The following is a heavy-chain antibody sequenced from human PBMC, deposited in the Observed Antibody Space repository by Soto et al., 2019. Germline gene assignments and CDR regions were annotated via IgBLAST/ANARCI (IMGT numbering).Heavy chain of an antibody. CDR1: GFTFSSYA. CDR2: ISGSGGST. V-gene: IGHV3-23*01. J-gene: IGHJ3*02. D-gene: IGHD6-13*01. Sequence: PGGSLRLSCAASGFTFSSYAMSWVRQAPGKGLEWVSAISGSGGSTYYADSVKGRFTISRDNSKNTLYLQMNSLRAEDTAVYYCAKDPARIAAAGTGAFDIWGQGTMVTVSS. CDR3: AKDPARIAAAGTGAFDI.